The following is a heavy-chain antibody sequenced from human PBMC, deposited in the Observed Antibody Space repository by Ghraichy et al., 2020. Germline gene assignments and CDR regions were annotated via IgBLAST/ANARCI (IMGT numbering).Heavy chain of an antibody. Sequence: SETLSLTCTVSNGYISSYFWSWIRQPPGKGLEWIGYISARGSTRYNPSLKSRVSMSIDTSKSQFSLNLSSVTAADTAIYYCARSYSGSYSFDYWGQGALVTVSS. CDR2: ISARGST. V-gene: IGHV4-4*09. CDR3: ARSYSGSYSFDY. CDR1: NGYISSYF. J-gene: IGHJ4*02. D-gene: IGHD1-26*01.